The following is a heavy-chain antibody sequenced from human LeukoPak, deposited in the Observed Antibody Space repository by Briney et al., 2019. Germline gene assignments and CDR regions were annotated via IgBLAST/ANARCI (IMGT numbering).Heavy chain of an antibody. J-gene: IGHJ4*02. CDR3: ARVWYYDSSGYYLFDY. CDR2: IYYSGST. Sequence: SETLSLTCTVSGGSISSSSYYWGWIRQPPGKGLEWIGSIYYSGSTYYNPSLKSRVTISVDTSKNQFSLKLSSVTAADTAVHYCARVWYYDSSGYYLFDYWGQGTLVTVSS. V-gene: IGHV4-39*07. CDR1: GGSISSSSYY. D-gene: IGHD3-22*01.